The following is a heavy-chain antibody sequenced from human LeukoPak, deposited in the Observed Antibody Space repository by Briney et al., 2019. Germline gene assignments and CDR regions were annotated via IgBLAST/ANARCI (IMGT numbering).Heavy chain of an antibody. CDR2: IIPIFGTA. Sequence: SVKVSCKASGGTFTSYAISWVRQAPGQGLEWMGGIIPIFGTANYAQKFQGRVTITADESTSTAYMELSSLRSEDTAVYYCASGTGDYGDYGGGTFDYWGQGTLVTVSS. CDR1: GGTFTSYA. D-gene: IGHD4-17*01. CDR3: ASGTGDYGDYGGGTFDY. J-gene: IGHJ4*02. V-gene: IGHV1-69*13.